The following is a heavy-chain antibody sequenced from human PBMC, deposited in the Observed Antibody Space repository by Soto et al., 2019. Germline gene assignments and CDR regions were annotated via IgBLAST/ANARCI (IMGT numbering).Heavy chain of an antibody. CDR2: INHSGST. Sequence: SVPLSLTCAVYDGSFIGHYCSWIRQPQGKGLEWIGEINHSGSTNYNPSLKSRVTISVDTSKNQFSLKLSSVTAADTAVYYCAATMVAASPRYYFDYWGQGTLVTVSS. CDR3: AATMVAASPRYYFDY. J-gene: IGHJ4*02. D-gene: IGHD2-15*01. CDR1: DGSFIGHY. V-gene: IGHV4-34*01.